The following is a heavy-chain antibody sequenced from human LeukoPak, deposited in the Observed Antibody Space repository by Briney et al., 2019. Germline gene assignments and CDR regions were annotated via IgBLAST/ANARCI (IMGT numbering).Heavy chain of an antibody. D-gene: IGHD3-3*01. CDR2: IYYSGST. CDR3: AGKEVPYYDFWSGYYRY. Sequence: PSETLSLTCTVSGGSIRNFHWSLIRPPPGKGPEWNGDIYYSGSTNYNPSLKSRVTISVDTSKNQFSLKLSSVTAADTAVYYCAGKEVPYYDFWSGYYRYWGQGTLVTVSS. V-gene: IGHV4-59*01. CDR1: GGSIRNFH. J-gene: IGHJ4*02.